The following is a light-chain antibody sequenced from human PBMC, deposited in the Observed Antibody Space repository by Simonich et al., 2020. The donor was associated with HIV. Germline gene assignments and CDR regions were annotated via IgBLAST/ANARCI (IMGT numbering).Light chain of an antibody. J-gene: IGLJ2*01. V-gene: IGLV2-14*01. Sequence: QSALTQPASVSGSPGQSIPISCPGTSSDIGGYHYVSWYQQHPGKATKLIIHDVSKRTSGVSNRFSGSKSGNTASLTISGLQAEDEADYYCSSYTSSSTLVVFGGGTKLTVL. CDR3: SSYTSSSTLVV. CDR1: SSDIGGYHY. CDR2: DVS.